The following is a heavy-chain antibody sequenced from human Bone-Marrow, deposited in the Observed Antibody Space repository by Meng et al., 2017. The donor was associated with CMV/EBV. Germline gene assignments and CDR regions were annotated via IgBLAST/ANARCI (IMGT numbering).Heavy chain of an antibody. D-gene: IGHD3-9*01. Sequence: ESLKISCAASGFTFSNAWMSWVRQAPGKGLEWVGRIFSNTDGATTHYGAPVKGRFTISRDDSKTTLYLQMDSLKTEDTAVYYCTTYKADDVLAAYTPGYWGQGTLVTVSS. V-gene: IGHV3-15*01. J-gene: IGHJ4*02. CDR2: IFSNTDGATT. CDR3: TTYKADDVLAAYTPGY. CDR1: GFTFSNAW.